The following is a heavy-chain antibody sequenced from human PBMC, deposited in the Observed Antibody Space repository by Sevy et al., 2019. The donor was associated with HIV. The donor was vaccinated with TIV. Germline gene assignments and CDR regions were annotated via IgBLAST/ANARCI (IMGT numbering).Heavy chain of an antibody. D-gene: IGHD1-26*01. CDR3: AREITPSGSSGKDAFDI. CDR1: GFSFSTYY. V-gene: IGHV3-74*01. Sequence: GGSLRLSCAASGFSFSTYYIHWVRQAPGKGLVWASRINRDGSSTSYADSVKGRFTISRDNAKNTVYLQMSSLRDDDTAVYYCAREITPSGSSGKDAFDIWGQRTMVTVSS. J-gene: IGHJ3*02. CDR2: INRDGSST.